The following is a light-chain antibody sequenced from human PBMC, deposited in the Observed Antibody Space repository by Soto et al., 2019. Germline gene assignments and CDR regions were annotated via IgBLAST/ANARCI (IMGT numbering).Light chain of an antibody. J-gene: IGLJ3*02. V-gene: IGLV2-14*01. CDR1: SSDVGYSNH. CDR3: RSYTSTDALG. Sequence: QSAPTQPASVSGSPGQSITISCTGASSDVGYSNHVSWYQQHPGKVHKLIIYDVNNLPSGVSDRFSGPKSGNTASQTISGLQSEDDGDYYCRSYTSTDALGFGGGTKVTVL. CDR2: DVN.